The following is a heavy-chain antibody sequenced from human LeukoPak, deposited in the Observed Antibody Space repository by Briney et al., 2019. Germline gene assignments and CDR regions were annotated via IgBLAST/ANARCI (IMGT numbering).Heavy chain of an antibody. Sequence: GRSLRLSCAASGFTLSRYGMHWVRQAPGKGLEWVADIWYDGSHKYYADSVKGRFTISRDNSKNTLHLQMNSLRAEDTAVYYCARDLLLWFGELSGDSDYWGQGTLATVSS. CDR3: ARDLLLWFGELSGDSDY. J-gene: IGHJ4*02. D-gene: IGHD3-10*01. CDR1: GFTLSRYG. CDR2: IWYDGSHK. V-gene: IGHV3-33*01.